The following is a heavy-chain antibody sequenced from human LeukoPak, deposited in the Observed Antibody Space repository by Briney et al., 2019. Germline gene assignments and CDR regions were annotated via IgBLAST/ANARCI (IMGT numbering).Heavy chain of an antibody. CDR1: GGSINSVNYY. J-gene: IGHJ4*02. Sequence: SETLSLTCSVSGGSINSVNYYWGWIRQPPGKRLEWIGSIYYSGTTYYNPSLKSRVTISVDTSKSQFSLRLVSVTAADTAIYYCARHDGWRLGDLSFIPGAFFDYWGQGTLASVSS. CDR2: IYYSGTT. D-gene: IGHD3-16*02. V-gene: IGHV4-39*01. CDR3: ARHDGWRLGDLSFIPGAFFDY.